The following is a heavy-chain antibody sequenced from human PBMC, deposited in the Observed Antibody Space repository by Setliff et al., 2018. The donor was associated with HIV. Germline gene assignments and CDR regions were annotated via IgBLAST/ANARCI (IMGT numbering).Heavy chain of an antibody. CDR1: GGSISSSSYY. D-gene: IGHD6-13*01. V-gene: IGHV4-39*07. CDR3: ARVARGGHSSRWYYFDY. CDR2: IYYSGST. J-gene: IGHJ4*02. Sequence: PSETLSLTCTVSGGSISSSSYYWGWIRQPPGKGLEWIGSIYYSGSTFYNPSLKSRVSISLDMSKNLFSLNLTSVTAADTAVYYCARVARGGHSSRWYYFDYWGQGTLVTVSS.